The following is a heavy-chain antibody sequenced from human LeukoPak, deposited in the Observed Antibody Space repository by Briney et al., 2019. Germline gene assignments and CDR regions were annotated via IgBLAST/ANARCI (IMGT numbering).Heavy chain of an antibody. Sequence: GGSLRLSCAASGFTFSSYSMNWVRQAPGKGLEWVSSISSSSSHVYYADSVKGRFTISRDNAKNSLYLQMNSLRAEDTAVYYCARDGNQGTHWGQGTLVTVSS. CDR1: GFTFSSYS. D-gene: IGHD1-7*01. CDR3: ARDGNQGTH. CDR2: ISSSSSHV. V-gene: IGHV3-21*01. J-gene: IGHJ4*02.